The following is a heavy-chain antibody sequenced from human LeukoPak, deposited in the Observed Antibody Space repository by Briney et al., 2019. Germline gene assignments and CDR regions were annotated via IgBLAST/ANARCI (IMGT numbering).Heavy chain of an antibody. V-gene: IGHV1-2*06. J-gene: IGHJ3*02. D-gene: IGHD3-10*01. CDR2: INPNSGGT. CDR1: GYTFTGYY. Sequence: ASVKVSCKASGYTFTGYYMHWVRQAPGQGLEWMGRINPNSGGTNYAQRFQGRVTITTDESTSTAYMELSSLRSEDTAVYYCAAPLMVRGAYDAFDIWGQGTMVTVSS. CDR3: AAPLMVRGAYDAFDI.